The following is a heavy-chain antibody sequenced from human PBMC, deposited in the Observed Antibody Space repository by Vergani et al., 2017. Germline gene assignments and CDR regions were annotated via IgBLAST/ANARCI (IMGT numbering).Heavy chain of an antibody. CDR2: IYAGDSDV. Sequence: EVQLVQSGAEVKKPGASLNISCQGSGYSITNYWIALVRQRPGKGLEWMGIIYAGDSDVRYSPSFQGQVTMSVDKSLSTAYLQWSSLKASDTATYYCAKTLDFSSLYSSYNWFDPWGQGTQVTVSS. D-gene: IGHD3-3*01. V-gene: IGHV5-51*03. CDR1: GYSITNYW. J-gene: IGHJ5*02. CDR3: AKTLDFSSLYSSYNWFDP.